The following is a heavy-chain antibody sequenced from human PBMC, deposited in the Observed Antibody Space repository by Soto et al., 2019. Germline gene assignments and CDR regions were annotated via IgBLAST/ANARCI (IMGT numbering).Heavy chain of an antibody. J-gene: IGHJ4*02. CDR3: AEDLEVDLNDY. CDR1: GGSFSGYY. V-gene: IGHV4-34*01. Sequence: SETLSLTCAVYGGSFSGYYWTWIRQPPGTGLEWIGEINHSGSTNYNPSLKSRVTISVDTSKNQFSLKLTSVTAADTAVYYCAEDLEVDLNDYWGQGTLVTVSS. CDR2: INHSGST. D-gene: IGHD3-22*01.